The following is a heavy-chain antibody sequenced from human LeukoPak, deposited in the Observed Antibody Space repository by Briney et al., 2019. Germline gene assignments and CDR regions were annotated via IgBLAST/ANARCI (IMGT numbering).Heavy chain of an antibody. CDR1: LFNLGEYA. CDR3: TREVERGGSYWGGDY. J-gene: IGHJ4*02. CDR2: ITTKAAGGTP. Sequence: SLRLSRTGSLFNLGEYAGNWVRQAPGKGLEWVGLITTKAAGGTPQYAASVRGRVTISREDSKSIAYLQLNSLKSEDTAVYFCTREVERGGSYWGGDYWGQGTLVTVSS. D-gene: IGHD1-26*01. V-gene: IGHV3-49*04.